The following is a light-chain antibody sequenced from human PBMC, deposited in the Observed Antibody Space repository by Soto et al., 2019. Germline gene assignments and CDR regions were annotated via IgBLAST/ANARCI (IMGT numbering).Light chain of an antibody. CDR3: QQYNNYST. J-gene: IGKJ1*01. Sequence: DIQMNQSPSTLSGSVGDRVTITCRASQTISSWLAWYQQKPGKAPKLLIYKASTLKSGVPSRFSGSGSGTEFTLTISSLQPDDFATYYCQQYNNYSTFGQGTKVDIK. CDR1: QTISSW. V-gene: IGKV1-5*03. CDR2: KAS.